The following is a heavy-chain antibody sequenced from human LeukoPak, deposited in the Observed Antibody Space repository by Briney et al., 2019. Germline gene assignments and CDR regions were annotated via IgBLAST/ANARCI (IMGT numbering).Heavy chain of an antibody. J-gene: IGHJ4*02. Sequence: GGSLRLSCSASGFTFSSYAMHWARQAPGKGLEYVSAISSNGGSTYYADSVKGRFTISRDNSKNTLYLQMSSLRAEDTAVYYCVKEFGVTMVRGVLYYFDYWGQGTLVTVSS. V-gene: IGHV3-64D*06. CDR3: VKEFGVTMVRGVLYYFDY. CDR1: GFTFSSYA. CDR2: ISSNGGST. D-gene: IGHD3-10*01.